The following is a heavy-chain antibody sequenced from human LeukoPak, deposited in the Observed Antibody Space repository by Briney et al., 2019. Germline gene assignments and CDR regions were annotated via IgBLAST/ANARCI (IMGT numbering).Heavy chain of an antibody. CDR3: ARDILATSIAAPYY. J-gene: IGHJ4*02. Sequence: PSQTLSLTCTVSGYSISSGYYWGWIRRPPGKGREWIGSIYQSGSTYYNPSLKSRVTISVDTSKNQFSLKLRSVTAADTAVYYCARDILATSIAAPYYWGQGTLVTVSS. CDR1: GYSISSGYY. CDR2: IYQSGST. V-gene: IGHV4-38-2*02. D-gene: IGHD6-13*01.